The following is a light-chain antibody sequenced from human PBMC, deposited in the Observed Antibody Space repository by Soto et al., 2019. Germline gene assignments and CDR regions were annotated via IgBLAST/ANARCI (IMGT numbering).Light chain of an antibody. CDR1: QSVSSY. J-gene: IGKJ5*01. V-gene: IGKV3-11*01. CDR3: QQRSNWPIT. Sequence: PGGSATLSCRASQSVSSYLAWYQQKPGQAPRLLIYDASNRATGIPARFSGSGSGTEFTLTISSLQSEDFAVYYCQQRSNWPITFGQGTRLEI. CDR2: DAS.